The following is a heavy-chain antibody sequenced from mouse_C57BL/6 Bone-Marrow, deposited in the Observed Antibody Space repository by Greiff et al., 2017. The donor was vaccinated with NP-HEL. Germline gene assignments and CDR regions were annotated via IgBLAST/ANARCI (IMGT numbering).Heavy chain of an antibody. J-gene: IGHJ4*01. Sequence: ESGPGLVKPSQSLSLTCSVTGYSITSGYYWNWIRQFPGNKLEWMGYISYDGSNNYNPSLKNRISITRDTSKNQFFLKLNSVTTEDTATYYCARLLRSMDYWGQGTSVTVSS. CDR2: ISYDGSN. D-gene: IGHD1-1*01. V-gene: IGHV3-6*01. CDR3: ARLLRSMDY. CDR1: GYSITSGYY.